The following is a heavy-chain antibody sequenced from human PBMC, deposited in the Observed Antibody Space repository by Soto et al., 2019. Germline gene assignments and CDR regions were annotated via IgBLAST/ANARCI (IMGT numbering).Heavy chain of an antibody. J-gene: IGHJ4*02. V-gene: IGHV4-59*01. Sequence: SETLSLTCVVSGDSMDGFYWNWIRQPPGKGLEWIGNIYYTGNTNYNPSLKSRVSISIDTSKNQFSLQMNSLRAEDTAVYYCAKDLAGYYDSSGYDYWGQGTLVTVSS. CDR1: GDSMDGFY. CDR3: AKDLAGYYDSSGYDY. CDR2: IYYTGNT. D-gene: IGHD3-22*01.